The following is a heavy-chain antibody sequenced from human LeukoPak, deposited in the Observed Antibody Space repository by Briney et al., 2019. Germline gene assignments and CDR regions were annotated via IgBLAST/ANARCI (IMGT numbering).Heavy chain of an antibody. D-gene: IGHD3-10*01. Sequence: GGSLRLSCAASGFTFSSYAVSWVRQAPGKGLEWVSSISSTSYIYHADSVKGRFTIFRDNAKNSLYLQMNSLRAEDTAVYYCARGSGTYYNGDYWGQGTLVTVSS. CDR3: ARGSGTYYNGDY. V-gene: IGHV3-21*01. CDR2: ISSTSYI. J-gene: IGHJ4*02. CDR1: GFTFSSYA.